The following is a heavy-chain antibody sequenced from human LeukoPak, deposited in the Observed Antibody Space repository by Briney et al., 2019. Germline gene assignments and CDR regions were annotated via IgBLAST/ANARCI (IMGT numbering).Heavy chain of an antibody. V-gene: IGHV3-7*01. CDR3: ASGRHDFLH. Sequence: GGSLRLSCAASGFAFSTYWMTWVRLAPGRGLGWVAYINLDGTEEHYVDSSLKGRFTISRDNAKNSLYLQMTSLRVEDTAVYYCASGRHDFLHWGQGTLVTVSS. D-gene: IGHD3/OR15-3a*01. J-gene: IGHJ4*02. CDR2: INLDGTEE. CDR1: GFAFSTYW.